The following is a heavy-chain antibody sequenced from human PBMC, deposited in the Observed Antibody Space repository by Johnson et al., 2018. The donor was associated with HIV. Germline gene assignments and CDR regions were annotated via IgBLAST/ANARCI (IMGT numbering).Heavy chain of an antibody. Sequence: MQLVESGGGLVQTGGSLRLTCAASGLTFSTSWMNWIRQAPGKGLEWLSYITSSGTSSYSADSVKGRLTISRDNAKNSLYLQMNSLRAEDTAVYFCARAINDAFDVWGQGTMVTVSP. CDR1: GLTFSTSW. V-gene: IGHV3-48*04. J-gene: IGHJ3*01. CDR2: ITSSGTSS. CDR3: ARAINDAFDV.